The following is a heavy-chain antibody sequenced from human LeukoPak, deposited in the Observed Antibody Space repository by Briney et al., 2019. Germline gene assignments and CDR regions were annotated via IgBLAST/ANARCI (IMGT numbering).Heavy chain of an antibody. CDR1: GCTFSSYS. J-gene: IGHJ4*02. D-gene: IGHD3-22*01. CDR3: ARGFSTYHYDSSGYQDY. V-gene: IGHV3-21*01. CDR2: ISSSSSYI. Sequence: GSLRLSCAASGCTFSSYSMNWVRQAPGKGLEWVSSISSSSSYIYYADSVKGRFTISRDNAKNSLYLQMNSLRAEDTAVYYCARGFSTYHYDSSGYQDYWGQGTLVTVSS.